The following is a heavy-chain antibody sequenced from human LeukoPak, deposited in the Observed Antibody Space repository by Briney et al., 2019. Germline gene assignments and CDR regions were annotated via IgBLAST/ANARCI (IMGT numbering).Heavy chain of an antibody. CDR3: ARTMAF. CDR2: ISSSGSPI. D-gene: IGHD5-24*01. Sequence: PGGSLRLSCAASGITFRSYWMNWVRQAPGKGLEWVSDISSSGSPIHYADSVKGRFTVSRDNAKNSLYLQMSSLRAEDTAVYYCARTMAFWGQGTLVAVSS. J-gene: IGHJ4*02. CDR1: GITFRSYW. V-gene: IGHV3-48*03.